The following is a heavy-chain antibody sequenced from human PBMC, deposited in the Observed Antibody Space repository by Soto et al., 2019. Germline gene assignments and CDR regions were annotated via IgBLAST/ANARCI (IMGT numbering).Heavy chain of an antibody. D-gene: IGHD3-22*01. CDR3: ARSHGSSGYYSNFDY. CDR2: IYYSGST. Sequence: PSETLSLTCTVSGGSVSSGSYYWSWIRQPPGKGLEWIGYIYYSGSTNYNPSLKSRVTISVDTSKNQFYLKLSSVTAADTAVYYCARSHGSSGYYSNFDYWGQGTLVTLSS. V-gene: IGHV4-61*01. J-gene: IGHJ4*02. CDR1: GGSVSSGSYY.